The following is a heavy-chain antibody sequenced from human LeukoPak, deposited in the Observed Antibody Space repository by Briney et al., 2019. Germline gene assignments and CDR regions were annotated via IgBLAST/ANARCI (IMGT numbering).Heavy chain of an antibody. V-gene: IGHV4-34*01. CDR1: GGSFSGYY. Sequence: PSETLSLTCAVYGGSFSGYYWSWIRQPPGKGLEWIGEINHSGSTNYNPSLKSRVTISVDTSKNQFSLKLSSVTAADTAVYYCARPRGYSLSTGFDPWGQGTLVTVSS. J-gene: IGHJ5*02. D-gene: IGHD5-18*01. CDR3: ARPRGYSLSTGFDP. CDR2: INHSGST.